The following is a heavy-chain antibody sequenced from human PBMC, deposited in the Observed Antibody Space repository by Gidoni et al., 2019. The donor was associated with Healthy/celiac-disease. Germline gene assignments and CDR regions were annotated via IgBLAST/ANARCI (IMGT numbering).Heavy chain of an antibody. Sequence: EVQLVESGGGLVQPGRALRLSCAASGFTFADCAMHWVRQAPGKGLEWVSGISWNCGSIGYADSVKGRFTVSRDNAKNSLYLQMNSLRAEDTALYYCANGVGSSSWYWFDPWGQGTLVTVSS. V-gene: IGHV3-9*01. D-gene: IGHD6-13*01. J-gene: IGHJ5*02. CDR1: GFTFADCA. CDR3: ANGVGSSSWYWFDP. CDR2: ISWNCGSI.